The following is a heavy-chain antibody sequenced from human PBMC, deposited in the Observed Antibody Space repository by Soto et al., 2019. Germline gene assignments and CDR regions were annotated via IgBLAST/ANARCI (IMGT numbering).Heavy chain of an antibody. CDR3: TSIIQLRDY. J-gene: IGHJ4*02. D-gene: IGHD5-18*01. CDR2: IIPIFGTA. V-gene: IGHV1-69*13. CDR1: GGTFSSYA. Sequence: ASVKVSCKACGGTFSSYAISWVRQAPGQGLEWMGGIIPIFGTANYAQEFQGRVTITADESTSTAYMELSSLRSEDTAVYYCTSIIQLRDYWGQGTLVTVSS.